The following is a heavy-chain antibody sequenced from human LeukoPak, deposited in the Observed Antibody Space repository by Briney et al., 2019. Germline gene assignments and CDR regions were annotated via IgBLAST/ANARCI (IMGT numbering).Heavy chain of an antibody. J-gene: IGHJ4*02. CDR1: GYSFTSYW. CDR3: ARHQTGYCSSTSCYVGGFDY. Sequence: GESLKISCKGSGYSFTSYWIGWVRQMPGKSLEWMGIIYPGDSDTRYSPSFQGQVTISADKSISTAYLQWSSLKASDTAMYYCARHQTGYCSSTSCYVGGFDYWGQGTLVTVSS. D-gene: IGHD2-2*01. V-gene: IGHV5-51*01. CDR2: IYPGDSDT.